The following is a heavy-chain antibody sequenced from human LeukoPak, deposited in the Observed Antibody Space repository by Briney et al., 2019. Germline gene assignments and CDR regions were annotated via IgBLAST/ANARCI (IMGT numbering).Heavy chain of an antibody. Sequence: GGSLRLSCAASGFTFSSCWMHWVRQAPGKGLVWVSRIKSDGSSTSYADSVKGRFTISRDNAKNTLYLQMNSLRAEDTAVYYCATGDSGYYGYWGQGTLVTVSS. CDR3: ATGDSGYYGY. J-gene: IGHJ4*02. V-gene: IGHV3-74*01. CDR1: GFTFSSCW. D-gene: IGHD3-22*01. CDR2: IKSDGSST.